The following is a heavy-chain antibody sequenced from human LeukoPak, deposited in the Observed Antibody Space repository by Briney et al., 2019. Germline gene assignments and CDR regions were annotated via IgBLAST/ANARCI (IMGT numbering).Heavy chain of an antibody. CDR3: AKALRHYDSSGFDY. V-gene: IGHV3-7*01. CDR2: INQDGSEK. D-gene: IGHD3-22*01. J-gene: IGHJ4*02. Sequence: GGSLRLSCAASGFTFSNYWMSWVRQAPGKGLEWVANINQDGSEKYYVDSVKGRFTISRDSAKNSLYLQMNSLRAEDTAVYYCAKALRHYDSSGFDYWGQGTLVTVSS. CDR1: GFTFSNYW.